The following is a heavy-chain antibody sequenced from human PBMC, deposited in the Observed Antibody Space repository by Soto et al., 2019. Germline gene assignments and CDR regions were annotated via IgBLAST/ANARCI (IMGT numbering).Heavy chain of an antibody. CDR2: IWYDGSNK. Sequence: GGSLRLSCAASGFTFSSYGMHWVRQAPGKGLEWVAVIWYDGSNKYYADSVKGRFTISRDNSKNTLYLQMNSLRAEDTAVYYCARDDHLFGTLPPTAADYWGPGTLVTVSS. CDR3: ARDDHLFGTLPPTAADY. D-gene: IGHD2-2*01. V-gene: IGHV3-33*01. J-gene: IGHJ4*02. CDR1: GFTFSSYG.